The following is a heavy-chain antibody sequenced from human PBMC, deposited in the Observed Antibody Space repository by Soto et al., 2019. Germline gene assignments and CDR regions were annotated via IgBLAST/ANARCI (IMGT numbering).Heavy chain of an antibody. D-gene: IGHD1-7*01. CDR1: GCTFSSYA. Sequence: ASVKVSCKASGCTFSSYAISWVRQAAGQGLEWMGGIIPIFGTANYAQKFQGRVTITADKSTSTAYMELSSLRSEDTAVYYCASIDGITGNTSWFEPWGQGTLVSVSS. V-gene: IGHV1-69*06. CDR3: ASIDGITGNTSWFEP. J-gene: IGHJ5*02. CDR2: IIPIFGTA.